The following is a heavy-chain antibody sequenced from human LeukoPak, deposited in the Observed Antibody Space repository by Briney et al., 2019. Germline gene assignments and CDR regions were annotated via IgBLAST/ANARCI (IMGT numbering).Heavy chain of an antibody. CDR3: ASEYGSGSYYPKYYFDY. CDR1: GGSISPYY. Sequence: PSETLSLTCTVSGGSISPYYWGWIRQPPGKGLEWIGSIYYSGSTYYNPSLKSRVTISVDTSKNQFSLKLSSVTAADTAVYYCASEYGSGSYYPKYYFDYWGQGTLVTVSS. J-gene: IGHJ4*02. D-gene: IGHD3-10*01. V-gene: IGHV4-39*01. CDR2: IYYSGST.